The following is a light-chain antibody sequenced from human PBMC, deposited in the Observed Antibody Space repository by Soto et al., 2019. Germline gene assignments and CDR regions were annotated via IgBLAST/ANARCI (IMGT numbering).Light chain of an antibody. CDR1: QSISNW. Sequence: DTQMTQSPSTLSASVVDRVTITCRASQSISNWLAWYQQKPGKAPNLLIYFASTLQSGVPSRFSGSGSGIEFTLTISSLQPDDFATYYCQQHNSYPWTFGQGNKGAIK. CDR2: FAS. J-gene: IGKJ1*01. V-gene: IGKV1-5*03. CDR3: QQHNSYPWT.